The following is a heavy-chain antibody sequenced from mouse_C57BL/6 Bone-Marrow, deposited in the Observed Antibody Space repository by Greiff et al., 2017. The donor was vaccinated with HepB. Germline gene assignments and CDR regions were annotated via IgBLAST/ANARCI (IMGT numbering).Heavy chain of an antibody. J-gene: IGHJ4*01. CDR1: GYSFTDYN. D-gene: IGHD2-5*01. CDR2: INPNYGTT. Sequence: EVQLQQSGPELVKPGASVKISCKASGYSFTDYNMNWVKQSNGKSLEWIGVINPNYGTTSYNQKFKGKATLTVDQSSSTAYMQHNSLTSEYSAVYYCARLRIYFNNMGDYYAMYYWGQGTSVTVSS. V-gene: IGHV1-39*01. CDR3: ARLRIYFNNMGDYYAMYY.